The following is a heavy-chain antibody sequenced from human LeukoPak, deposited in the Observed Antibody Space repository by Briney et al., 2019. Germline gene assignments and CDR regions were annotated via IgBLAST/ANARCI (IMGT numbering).Heavy chain of an antibody. V-gene: IGHV3-64*01. CDR1: GLTFSSYA. Sequence: AGGSLRLSCEACGLTFSSYAMHWVRQAPGKGLEYVSAISSNGGSTYYANSVKGRFTISRDNSKNTLYHQMGSLRAEDMAVYYCARDGPYYDFWSGYSDYWGQGTLVTVSS. CDR3: ARDGPYYDFWSGYSDY. CDR2: ISSNGGST. D-gene: IGHD3-3*01. J-gene: IGHJ4*02.